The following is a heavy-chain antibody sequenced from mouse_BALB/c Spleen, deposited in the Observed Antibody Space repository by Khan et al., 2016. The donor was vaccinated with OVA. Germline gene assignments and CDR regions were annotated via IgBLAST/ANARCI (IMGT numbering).Heavy chain of an antibody. V-gene: IGHV1-4*01. CDR3: VEDGAYYRNDGWFAY. Sequence: VELVESGAELARPGASVKMSCKASGYTFTSYTIHWIKQRPGQGLEWIGYINPNNGYTNYNQKFKDKATLTTDKSSTTAYLQLSSLTSDASAVDNRVEDGAYYRNDGWFAYWGQGTLVTVSA. CDR2: INPNNGYT. CDR1: GYTFTSYT. J-gene: IGHJ3*01. D-gene: IGHD2-14*01.